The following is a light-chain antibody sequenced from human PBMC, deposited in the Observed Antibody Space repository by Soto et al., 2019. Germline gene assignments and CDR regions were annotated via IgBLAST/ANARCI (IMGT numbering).Light chain of an antibody. CDR2: KAS. J-gene: IGKJ3*01. Sequence: DIQMTQSPSTLSGSVGDRVTTTCRASQTISSWLAWYQQKPGKAPKLLIYKASTLKTGVPSRFSGSGSGTEFTLTISSLRPDDFATYYCQQSYSNPATFGPGTKVDIK. V-gene: IGKV1-5*03. CDR1: QTISSW. CDR3: QQSYSNPAT.